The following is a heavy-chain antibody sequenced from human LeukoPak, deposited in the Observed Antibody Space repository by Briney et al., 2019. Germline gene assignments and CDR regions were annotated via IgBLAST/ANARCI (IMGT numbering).Heavy chain of an antibody. CDR2: INSDGSST. D-gene: IGHD3-3*01. V-gene: IGHV3-74*01. CDR1: GFTFGDYG. J-gene: IGHJ4*02. Sequence: GGSLRLSCAASGFTFGDYGMSWVRHAPGKGLVWVSRINSDGSSTNYADSVKGRFTISRDNAKNTLYLQMNSLRAEDTAVYYCARAPYYDFWSGYPPDYWGQGTLVTVSS. CDR3: ARAPYYDFWSGYPPDY.